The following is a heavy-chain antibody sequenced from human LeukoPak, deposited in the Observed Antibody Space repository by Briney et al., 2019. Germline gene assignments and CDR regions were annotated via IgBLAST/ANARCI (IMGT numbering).Heavy chain of an antibody. V-gene: IGHV4-59*08. CDR2: IYYSGST. J-gene: IGHJ6*02. CDR1: GGSISSYY. D-gene: IGHD3-16*01. CDR3: ARQNTAGWGTRYYYGMDV. Sequence: SETLSLACTVSGGSISSYYWSWIRQPPGKGLEWIGYIYYSGSTNYNPSLKSRVTISVDTSKNQFSLKLSSVTAADTAVYYCARQNTAGWGTRYYYGMDVWGQGTTVTVSS.